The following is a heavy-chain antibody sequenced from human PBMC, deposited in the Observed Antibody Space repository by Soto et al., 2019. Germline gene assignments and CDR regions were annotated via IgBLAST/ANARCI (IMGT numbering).Heavy chain of an antibody. CDR2: IGLGGET. V-gene: IGHV3-13*01. CDR3: VREWVDTSGVHTTLGFDV. D-gene: IGHD7-27*01. CDR1: GFTFSIYD. J-gene: IGHJ6*02. Sequence: EVQLVESGGGLVQPGGSLRLSCVASGFTFSIYDMHWVRQGTGKGLEWVSAIGLGGETYYSASVKGRFTISRENAKNSLYLPVNSLRAGDTDIYYCVREWVDTSGVHTTLGFDVWGQGNTVTVSS.